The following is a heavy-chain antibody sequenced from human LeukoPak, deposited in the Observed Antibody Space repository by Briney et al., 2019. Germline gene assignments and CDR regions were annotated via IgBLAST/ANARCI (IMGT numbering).Heavy chain of an antibody. Sequence: ASVKVSCKASGYTFTSYGISWVRQAPGQGLEWMGWISAYNGNTNYAQKLQGRVTMTTDTSTSTAYMELRSLRSDDTAVYYCARDYDILTGYYSPGNYWGQGTLVTVSS. J-gene: IGHJ4*02. CDR2: ISAYNGNT. CDR3: ARDYDILTGYYSPGNY. D-gene: IGHD3-9*01. CDR1: GYTFTSYG. V-gene: IGHV1-18*01.